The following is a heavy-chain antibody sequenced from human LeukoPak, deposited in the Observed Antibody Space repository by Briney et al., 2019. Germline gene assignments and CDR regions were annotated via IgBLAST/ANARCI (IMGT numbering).Heavy chain of an antibody. V-gene: IGHV4-59*01. Sequence: SETLSLTCTVSGGSISSYYWSWVRQPPGKGLEWIGYVSYSGSTDYNPSLKSRVIISIDTPKNQFSLRLSSVTAADTAVYYCARENDRYGRIDYWGQGTQVTVSS. J-gene: IGHJ4*02. CDR1: GGSISSYY. D-gene: IGHD5-18*01. CDR2: VSYSGST. CDR3: ARENDRYGRIDY.